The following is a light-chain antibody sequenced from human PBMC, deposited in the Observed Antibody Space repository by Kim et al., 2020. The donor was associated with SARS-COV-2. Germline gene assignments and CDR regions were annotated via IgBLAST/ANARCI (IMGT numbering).Light chain of an antibody. CDR1: NMGCHS. V-gene: IGLV3-21*04. CDR3: QVWDSSSHHPV. J-gene: IGLJ3*02. CDR2: YAS. Sequence: APGKPATLTCGRTNMGCHSALCCHQQPARAPLLLIFYASHQPSGFAPRFSGSNSGSPAPLTTSRVEAGDEADYYCQVWDSSSHHPVFGGGTQLTVL.